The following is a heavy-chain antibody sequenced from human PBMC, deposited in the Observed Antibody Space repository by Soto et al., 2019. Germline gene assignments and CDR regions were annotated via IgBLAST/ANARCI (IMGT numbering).Heavy chain of an antibody. CDR2: ISHSGIT. D-gene: IGHD3-22*01. Sequence: QVQLQESGPGLVRPSGALSVTCAVSGDSISRSHWWSWVRQSPGKGLDWIGEISHSGITNYNPSLKSRVTISGDKSKNQLSLKFTSVTAADTAVYYCARVRYDRSGFDHWGQGTLVSVSS. J-gene: IGHJ4*02. V-gene: IGHV4-4*02. CDR1: GDSISRSHW. CDR3: ARVRYDRSGFDH.